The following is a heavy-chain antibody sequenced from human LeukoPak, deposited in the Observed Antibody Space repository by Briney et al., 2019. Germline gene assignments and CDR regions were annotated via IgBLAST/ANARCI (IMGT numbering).Heavy chain of an antibody. D-gene: IGHD6-6*01. CDR1: GFTFSSYV. Sequence: PGGSLRLSCAASGFTFSSYVMHWVRQAPGKGLEWVAIISYDGSNEYYADSVKGRFTISRDNSKNTLYLQMNSLRAADTAVYHCARDKGTSYPSSFDYWGQGTLVTVSS. V-gene: IGHV3-30*04. CDR3: ARDKGTSYPSSFDY. J-gene: IGHJ4*02. CDR2: ISYDGSNE.